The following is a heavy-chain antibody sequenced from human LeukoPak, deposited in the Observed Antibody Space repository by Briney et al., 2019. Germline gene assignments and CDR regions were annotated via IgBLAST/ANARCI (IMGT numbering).Heavy chain of an antibody. D-gene: IGHD3-10*01. J-gene: IGHJ3*02. CDR3: ARDSGRFDVFDI. Sequence: QPGGSLRLSCAASGFTVSTNYMSWVRQAPGKGLEWVSVIYSDGRTYYADSVKGRFTISRDNSKNTLYPQMNSLRAEDTAVYYCARDSGRFDVFDIWGQGTMVTASS. V-gene: IGHV3-53*01. CDR1: GFTVSTNY. CDR2: IYSDGRT.